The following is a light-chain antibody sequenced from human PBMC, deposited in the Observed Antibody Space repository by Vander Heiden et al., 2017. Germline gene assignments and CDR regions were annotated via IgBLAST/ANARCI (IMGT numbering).Light chain of an antibody. Sequence: DILMTQSPSSLSASIGDRVTITCRASPDIMTYLNWYQHKPGRAPKLLIYAASNLHSGVPSRLSGSGSGTDFTLTMRSLQPEDFTTYYCQQCDSTPWSFGQGTKVEI. J-gene: IGKJ1*01. CDR1: PDIMTY. V-gene: IGKV1-39*01. CDR3: QQCDSTPWS. CDR2: AAS.